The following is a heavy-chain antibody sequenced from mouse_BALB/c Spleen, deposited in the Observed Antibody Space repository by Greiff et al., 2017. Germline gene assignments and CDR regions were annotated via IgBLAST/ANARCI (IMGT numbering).Heavy chain of an antibody. CDR2: ISTYYGDA. CDR3: ARTKLGYYFDD. CDR1: GYTFTDYA. Sequence: QVQLQQSGAELVRPGVSVKISCKGSGYTFTDYAMHWVKQSHAKSLEWIGVISTYYGDASYNQKFKGKATMTVDKSSSTAYMELARLTSEDSAIYYCARTKLGYYFDDWGQGTTLTVSS. J-gene: IGHJ2*01. V-gene: IGHV1S137*01.